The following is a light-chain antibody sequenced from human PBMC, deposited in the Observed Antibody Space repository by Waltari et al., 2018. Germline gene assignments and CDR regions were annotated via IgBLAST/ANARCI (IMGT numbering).Light chain of an antibody. J-gene: IGLJ3*02. V-gene: IGLV2-14*03. Sequence: QSALTQPASVSGSPGQSITISCTGSSSDVGGYNYVSWYQQHPGKAPKLMIYDVSNRPSGVSNGFSGSKSGNTASLTISGLRAEDEADYYCSSYTSSNTHVFGGGTKLTVL. CDR2: DVS. CDR1: SSDVGGYNY. CDR3: SSYTSSNTHV.